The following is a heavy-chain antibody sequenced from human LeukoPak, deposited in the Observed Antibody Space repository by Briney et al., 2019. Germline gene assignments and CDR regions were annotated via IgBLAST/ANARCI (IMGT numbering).Heavy chain of an antibody. CDR2: IYHSGST. V-gene: IGHV4-38-2*02. D-gene: IGHD3-10*01. CDR3: ASSPPPTYYYGSGSYYLH. Sequence: SETLSLTCTVSGYSISSGYYWGWIRQPPGKGLEWIGSIYHSGSTYYNPSLKSRATISVDTPKNQFSLKLSSVTAADTAVYYCASSPPPTYYYGSGSYYLHWGQGTLVTVSS. J-gene: IGHJ1*01. CDR1: GYSISSGYY.